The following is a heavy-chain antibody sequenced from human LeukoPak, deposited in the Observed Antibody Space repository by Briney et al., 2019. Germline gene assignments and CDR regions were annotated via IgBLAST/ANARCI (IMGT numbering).Heavy chain of an antibody. CDR1: GGSISSYY. CDR2: IYTSGST. D-gene: IGHD4-17*01. CDR3: ARERPPYGDYAFFDY. Sequence: PSETLSLTCTVAGGSISSYYWCWIRQPAGKGLEWIGRIYTSGSTNYNPSLKSRVTMSVDTSKNQFSLKLSSVTAADTAVYYCARERPPYGDYAFFDYWGQGTLVTVSS. J-gene: IGHJ4*02. V-gene: IGHV4-4*07.